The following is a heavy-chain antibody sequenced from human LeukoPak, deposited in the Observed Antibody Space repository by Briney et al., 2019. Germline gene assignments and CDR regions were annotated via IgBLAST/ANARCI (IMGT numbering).Heavy chain of an antibody. D-gene: IGHD6-19*01. V-gene: IGHV3-74*01. CDR2: INSDGSST. J-gene: IGHJ6*03. CDR3: ARDPRSSGWPYYYYYYMDV. Sequence: GGSLRLSCAASGCTFSSYWMHWVRQAPGKGLVWVSRINSDGSSTSYADSVKGRFTISRDNAKNTLYLQMNSLRAEDTAVYYCARDPRSSGWPYYYYYYMDVWGKGTTVTVSS. CDR1: GCTFSSYW.